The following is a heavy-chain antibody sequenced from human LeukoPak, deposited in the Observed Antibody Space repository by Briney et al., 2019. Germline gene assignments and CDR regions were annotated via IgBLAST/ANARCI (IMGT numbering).Heavy chain of an antibody. CDR3: VRDRGTYRPIDY. V-gene: IGHV3-21*04. CDR2: ISYTGTYI. CDR1: AFSLNAYN. Sequence: GSLRLSCAASAFSLNAYNMNWVRQAPGKGLEWVSSISYTGTYIYYADSVKGQFTISRDNAQNSLYLQMNSLRAEDTAIYYCVRDRGTYRPIDYWGQGTLVTVSS. D-gene: IGHD1-26*01. J-gene: IGHJ4*02.